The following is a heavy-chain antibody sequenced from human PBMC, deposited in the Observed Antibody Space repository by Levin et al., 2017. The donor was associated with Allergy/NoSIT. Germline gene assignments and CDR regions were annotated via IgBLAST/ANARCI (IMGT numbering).Heavy chain of an antibody. Sequence: SETLSLTCAVYGGSFSVYYWTWIRQPPGKGLEWIGEINDSGSTNSNPSLKSRVTISIDTSKNPFSLKVTSVTAADTAMYYCAREPGVGASDFKYWGPGTLVTVSS. CDR3: AREPGVGASDFKY. CDR2: INDSGST. V-gene: IGHV4-34*01. CDR1: GGSFSVYY. D-gene: IGHD1-26*01. J-gene: IGHJ4*02.